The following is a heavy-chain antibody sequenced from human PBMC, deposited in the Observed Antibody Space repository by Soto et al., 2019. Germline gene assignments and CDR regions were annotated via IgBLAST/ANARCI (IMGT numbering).Heavy chain of an antibody. J-gene: IGHJ6*02. CDR2: IYPGDSEP. CDR3: ARHEIVIRGYYQGMDV. CDR1: AYSFTSYW. Sequence: PGASRKISCEGSAYSFTSYWIAWVRQMPGKGLDLMGIIYPGDSEPRYSPSFQGQVTISADKSISTAYLQWSSLKASDTAMYYCARHEIVIRGYYQGMDVWGQGTTVTVSS. D-gene: IGHD3-22*01. V-gene: IGHV5-51*01.